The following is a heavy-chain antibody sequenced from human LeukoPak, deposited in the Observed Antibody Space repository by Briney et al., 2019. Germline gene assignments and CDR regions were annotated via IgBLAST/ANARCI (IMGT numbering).Heavy chain of an antibody. V-gene: IGHV1-69*04. CDR1: GYTFTSYD. Sequence: GASVKVSCKASGYTFTSYDINWVRQAPGQGLEWMGRIIPILGIANYAQKFQGRVTITADKSTSTAYMELSSLRSEDTAVYYCARVCSYAHWFDPWGQGTLVTVSS. J-gene: IGHJ5*02. CDR3: ARVCSYAHWFDP. CDR2: IIPILGIA. D-gene: IGHD2-2*01.